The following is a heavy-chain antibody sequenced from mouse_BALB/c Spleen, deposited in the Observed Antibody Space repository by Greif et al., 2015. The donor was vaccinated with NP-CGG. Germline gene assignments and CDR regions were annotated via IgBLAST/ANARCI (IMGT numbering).Heavy chain of an antibody. CDR2: ISSGSSTI. CDR3: ARTYYDSDYAMDY. V-gene: IGHV5-17*02. CDR1: GFTFSSFG. J-gene: IGHJ4*01. D-gene: IGHD2-4*01. Sequence: EVKVEESGGGLVQPGGSRKLSCAASGFTFSSFGMHWVRQAPEKGLEWVAYISSGSSTIYYADTVKGRFTISRDNPKNTLCLQMTSLRSEDTAMYYCARTYYDSDYAMDYWGQGTSVPVSS.